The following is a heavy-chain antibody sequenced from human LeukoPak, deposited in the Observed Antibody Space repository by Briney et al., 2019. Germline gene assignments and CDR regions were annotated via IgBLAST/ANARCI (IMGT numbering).Heavy chain of an antibody. V-gene: IGHV4-59*01. Sequence: PSGTLSLTCTVSGGSISSYYWSWIRQPPGKGLEWIGYIYYSGSTNYNPSLKSRVTISVDTSKNQFSLKLSSVTAADTAVYYCASAERYDFWSGYLYYWGQGTLVTVSP. J-gene: IGHJ4*02. CDR1: GGSISSYY. CDR2: IYYSGST. CDR3: ASAERYDFWSGYLYY. D-gene: IGHD3-3*01.